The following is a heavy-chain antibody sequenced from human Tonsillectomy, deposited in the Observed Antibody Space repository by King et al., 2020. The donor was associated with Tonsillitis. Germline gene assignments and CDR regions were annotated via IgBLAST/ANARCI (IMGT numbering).Heavy chain of an antibody. CDR2: ISSSGSTK. CDR3: AGESVDYYDSLWYFDL. D-gene: IGHD3-22*01. Sequence: VQLVESGGGLVQPGGSLRLSCAASGFTFSGYSMNWVRQAPGKGLEWLSYISSSGSTKYYRDSVKGRFTISRDNAKNSLYLQMNSLRDEDTAVFYCAGESVDYYDSLWYFDLWGRGTLVTVSS. V-gene: IGHV3-48*02. CDR1: GFTFSGYS. J-gene: IGHJ2*01.